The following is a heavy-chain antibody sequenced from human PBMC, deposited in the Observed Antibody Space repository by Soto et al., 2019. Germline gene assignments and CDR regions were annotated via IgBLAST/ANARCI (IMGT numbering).Heavy chain of an antibody. CDR3: ARNWYDILTGYYKTNWFDP. D-gene: IGHD3-9*01. CDR1: GYTFTSYA. J-gene: IGHJ5*02. Sequence: QVQLVQSGAEVKKPGASVKVSCKASGYTFTSYAMHWVRQAPGQRLEWMGWINAGNGNTKYSQKFQGRVTITRDTSASTAYMELSSLRSEDTAVYYCARNWYDILTGYYKTNWFDPWGQGTLVTVSS. CDR2: INAGNGNT. V-gene: IGHV1-3*01.